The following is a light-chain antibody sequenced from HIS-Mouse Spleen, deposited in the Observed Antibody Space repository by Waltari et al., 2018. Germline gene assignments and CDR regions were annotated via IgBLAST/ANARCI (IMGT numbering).Light chain of an antibody. V-gene: IGLV2-23*01. CDR1: SSDVGSYNL. J-gene: IGLJ3*02. CDR2: EGS. CDR3: CSYAGSSTWV. Sequence: QSALTQPASVSGSPGQSITISCTGTSSDVGSYNLVPWYQQHPGKAPKLMIYEGSKRASGVSNRFSGSKSGNTASLTISGLQAEYEADYYCCSYAGSSTWVFGGGTKLTVL.